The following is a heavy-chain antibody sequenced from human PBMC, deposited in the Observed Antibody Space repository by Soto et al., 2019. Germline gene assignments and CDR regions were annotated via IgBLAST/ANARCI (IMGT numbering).Heavy chain of an antibody. CDR1: GFTFSVYA. J-gene: IGHJ4*02. CDR2: VTANGGST. V-gene: IGHV3-23*01. D-gene: IGHD3-16*01. Sequence: EVQLLESGGGFVQPGGSLRLSCAATGFTFSVYAMTWVRQAPGKGLEWVSAVTANGGSTYSADSVKGRFTISRDNSKNTLFLQMNSLRAEDTAVYYCARAKGVDYWGQGTQVTVSS. CDR3: ARAKGVDY.